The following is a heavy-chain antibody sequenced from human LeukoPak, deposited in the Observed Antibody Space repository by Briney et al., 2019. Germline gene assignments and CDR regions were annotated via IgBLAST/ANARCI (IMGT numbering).Heavy chain of an antibody. CDR2: IYYSGST. D-gene: IGHD3-22*01. CDR1: GGSISSYY. V-gene: IGHV4-59*08. CDR3: ARRTSHYSDSSGYYQEGAFDI. Sequence: SETLSLTCTVSGGSISSYYWSWIRQPPGKGLEWIGYIYYSGSTNYNPSLKSRVTISVDTSKNQFSLKLSSVTAADTAVYYCARRTSHYSDSSGYYQEGAFDIWGQGTMVTVSS. J-gene: IGHJ3*02.